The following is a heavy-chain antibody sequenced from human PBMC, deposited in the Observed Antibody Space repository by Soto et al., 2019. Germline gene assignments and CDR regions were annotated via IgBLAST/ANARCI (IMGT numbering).Heavy chain of an antibody. Sequence: EVQLLESGGGLVQPGGSLRLSCVASGFPFSSYVLYWVRQGPGRGLEWVSAISPGGTQTYYTDSVKGRFTISRDDSKDTLYLQRNSLRADDTGVYYCAKLGVRVPTTGVDYWGQGTLVFVSS. CDR1: GFPFSSYV. J-gene: IGHJ4*02. CDR3: AKLGVRVPTTGVDY. D-gene: IGHD1-1*01. CDR2: ISPGGTQT. V-gene: IGHV3-23*01.